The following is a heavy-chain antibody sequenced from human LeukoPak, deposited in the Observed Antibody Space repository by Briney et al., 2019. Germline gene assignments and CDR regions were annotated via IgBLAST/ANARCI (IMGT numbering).Heavy chain of an antibody. CDR1: GGSISSYY. CDR2: IYYSGST. CDR3: ARAGFWSGYYDY. J-gene: IGHJ4*02. Sequence: SETLSLTCTGSGGSISSYYWSWIRQPPGKGLEWIGYIYYSGSTNYNPSLKSRVTISVDTSKNQFSLKLSSVTAADTAVYYCARAGFWSGYYDYWGQGALVTVSS. D-gene: IGHD3-3*01. V-gene: IGHV4-59*01.